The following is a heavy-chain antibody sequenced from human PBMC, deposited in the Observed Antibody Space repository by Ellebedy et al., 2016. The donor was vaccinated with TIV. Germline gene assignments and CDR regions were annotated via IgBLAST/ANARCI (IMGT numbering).Heavy chain of an antibody. CDR3: AGGRYFDWLLDY. CDR1: GFTFSSYW. V-gene: IGHV3-7*04. D-gene: IGHD3-9*01. Sequence: GGSLRLXXAASGFTFSSYWMSWVRQAPGKGLEWVANIKQDGSEKYYVDPVKGRFTISRDNAKNSLYLQMNSLRAEDTAVYYCAGGRYFDWLLDYWGQGTLVTVSS. CDR2: IKQDGSEK. J-gene: IGHJ4*02.